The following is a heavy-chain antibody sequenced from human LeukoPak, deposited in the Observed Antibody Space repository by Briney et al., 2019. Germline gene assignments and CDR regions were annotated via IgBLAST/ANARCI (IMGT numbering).Heavy chain of an antibody. J-gene: IGHJ4*02. D-gene: IGHD2-15*01. CDR2: INHSGST. CDR1: GGSFSGYY. V-gene: IGHV4-34*01. CDR3: ARGIVVVVAAIGYFDY. Sequence: PSETLSLTCAVYGGSFSGYYWSWIRQPPGKGLDWIGEINHSGSTNYNPSLKSRVTISVDTSKNQFSLKLSSVTAADTAVYYCARGIVVVVAAIGYFDYWGQGTLVTVSS.